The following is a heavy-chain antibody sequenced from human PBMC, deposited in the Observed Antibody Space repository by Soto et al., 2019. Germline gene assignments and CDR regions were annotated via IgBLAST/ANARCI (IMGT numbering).Heavy chain of an antibody. CDR1: GFTFSDYY. CDR3: AREPISHDDFWSGYWKYYFDY. CDR2: ISSSGSTI. J-gene: IGHJ4*02. D-gene: IGHD3-3*01. V-gene: IGHV3-11*01. Sequence: GGSLRLSCAASGFTFSDYYMSWIRQAPGKGLEWVSYISSSGSTIYYADSVKGRFTISRDNAKNSLYLQMNSLRAEDTAVYYCAREPISHDDFWSGYWKYYFDYWGQGTLVTVSS.